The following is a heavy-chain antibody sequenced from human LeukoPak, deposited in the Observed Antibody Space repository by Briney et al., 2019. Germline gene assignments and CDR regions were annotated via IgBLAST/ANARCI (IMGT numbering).Heavy chain of an antibody. V-gene: IGHV4-34*01. J-gene: IGHJ4*02. D-gene: IGHD2-2*02. CDR2: INHSGST. Sequence: SETLSLTCAVYGGSFSGYYWSWIRQPPGKGLEWIGEINHSGSTNYNPSLKSRVTISVDTSKNQFSLKLSSVTAADTAVYYCARGGYLYCSSTCCYTGTLRYWGQGTLVTVSS. CDR1: GGSFSGYY. CDR3: ARGGYLYCSSTCCYTGTLRY.